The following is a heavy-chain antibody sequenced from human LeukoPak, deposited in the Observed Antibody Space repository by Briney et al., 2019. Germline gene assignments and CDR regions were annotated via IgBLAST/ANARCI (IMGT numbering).Heavy chain of an antibody. D-gene: IGHD2-2*01. V-gene: IGHV3-23*01. CDR1: GFTFSSYA. CDR2: ISGSGGST. J-gene: IGHJ3*02. CDR3: AKSVYCSSTSCYDDAFDI. Sequence: GRSLRLSCAASGFTFSSYAMSWVRQAPGKRLEWVSAISGSGGSTYYADSVKGRFSISKDNSKNTLYLQMSSLRAEDTAVYYCAKSVYCSSTSCYDDAFDIWGQGTMVTVSS.